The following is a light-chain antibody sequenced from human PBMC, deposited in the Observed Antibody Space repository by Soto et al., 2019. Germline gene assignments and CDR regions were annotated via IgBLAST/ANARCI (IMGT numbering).Light chain of an antibody. CDR1: QSFSSSS. V-gene: IGKV3-20*01. CDR3: QQYGSSPFT. Sequence: EIVLTQSPGTLSLSPGERATLSCRASQSFSSSSLAWYQQKPGQAPRLLIYGASSRATGIPDRFSGSGSGTDFTLTISRLEPEDVAVYYCQQYGSSPFTFGPGTKVDIK. J-gene: IGKJ3*01. CDR2: GAS.